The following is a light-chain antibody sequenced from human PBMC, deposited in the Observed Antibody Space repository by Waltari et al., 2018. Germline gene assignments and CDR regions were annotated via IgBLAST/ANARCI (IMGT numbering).Light chain of an antibody. Sequence: YELTQPPSVSVSPGQTARITCSGAALPKKYAFWYQQKSGQAPVLVIYDDDKRPSGIPEGFSGSSSGSMATLTITGAQVGDDADYYCYSADGSGDLGVFGGGTKVTVL. V-gene: IGLV3-10*01. CDR3: YSADGSGDLGV. CDR2: DDD. J-gene: IGLJ3*02. CDR1: ALPKKY.